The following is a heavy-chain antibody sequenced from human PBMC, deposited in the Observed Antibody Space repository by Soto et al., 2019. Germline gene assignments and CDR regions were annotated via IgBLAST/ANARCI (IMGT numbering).Heavy chain of an antibody. Sequence: ASVKVSCKASGYIFTSYNINWVRQAAGHGLEWMGWVNPDSGHTVYAQKFQGRVTITRDTSASTAYMELSSLRSEDTAVYYCAREEIAVAGPIDYWGQGTLVTVSS. J-gene: IGHJ4*02. CDR1: GYIFTSYN. CDR3: AREEIAVAGPIDY. D-gene: IGHD6-19*01. V-gene: IGHV1-8*03. CDR2: VNPDSGHT.